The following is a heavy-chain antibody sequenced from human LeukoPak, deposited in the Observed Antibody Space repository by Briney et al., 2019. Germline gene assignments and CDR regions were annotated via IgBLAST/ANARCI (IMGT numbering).Heavy chain of an antibody. CDR3: ARGPNFDY. J-gene: IGHJ4*02. CDR2: IYTSGST. CDR1: GGSISSYY. V-gene: IGHV4-4*09. Sequence: SETLSLTCSVSGGSISSYYWSWFRQPPGRGLEWIGYIYTSGSTNYNPSLKSRVPISVDTSKKQFSLNLSSVTAVDTAVYFCARGPNFDYWSQRVLLTVS.